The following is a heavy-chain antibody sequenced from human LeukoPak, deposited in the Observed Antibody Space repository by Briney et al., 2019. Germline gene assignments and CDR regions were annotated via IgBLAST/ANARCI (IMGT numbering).Heavy chain of an antibody. D-gene: IGHD5-12*01. CDR1: GGSISSYS. Sequence: KPSETLSHTCTVSGGSISSYSWSWMRQPAGKGLEWIGRIYPRESPNYNPSLKSRVIMSVDKSKNQFSLKLRSVTAADTAVYYCAGEWRHVSENWGQGNLVTVSS. CDR3: AGEWRHVSEN. V-gene: IGHV4-4*07. J-gene: IGHJ4*02. CDR2: IYPRESP.